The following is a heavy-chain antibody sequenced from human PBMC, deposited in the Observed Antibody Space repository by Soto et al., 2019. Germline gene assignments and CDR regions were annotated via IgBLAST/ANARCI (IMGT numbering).Heavy chain of an antibody. CDR1: GFTLVEYG. D-gene: IGHD7-27*01. J-gene: IGHJ4*02. CDR3: VRDPDWGYFDC. Sequence: GFLRPPCAASGFTLVEYGMSWVRQAPGRGLEWVSGINGNGGRTAYADSVKGRFTISRDNAKKSLFLQMNSLRAEDTALYYCVRDPDWGYFDCWGQGTLVTVLL. CDR2: INGNGGRT. V-gene: IGHV3-20*04.